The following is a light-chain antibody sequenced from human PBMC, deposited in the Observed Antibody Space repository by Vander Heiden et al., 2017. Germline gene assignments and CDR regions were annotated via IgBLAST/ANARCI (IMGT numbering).Light chain of an antibody. J-gene: IGKJ1*01. V-gene: IGKV1-5*03. Sequence: DIQITQSPSTLSASVGDRVTITCRASQSISSWLAWFQQKPGKAPKLLIYKASNLESGVPSRFSGSGSGTEFTLTISSLQPDDFATYYCQQYNSFPETFGQGTKVEIK. CDR2: KAS. CDR3: QQYNSFPET. CDR1: QSISSW.